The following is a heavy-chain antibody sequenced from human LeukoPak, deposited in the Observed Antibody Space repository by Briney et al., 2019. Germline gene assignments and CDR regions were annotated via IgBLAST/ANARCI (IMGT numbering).Heavy chain of an antibody. CDR1: GFTFSSYA. J-gene: IGHJ5*02. CDR2: ITGGSNYM. V-gene: IGHV3-21*01. CDR3: ARSVVQAGAWFDP. D-gene: IGHD2-2*01. Sequence: GGSLRLSCAASGFTFSSYAMSWVRQAPGRGLEWVSSITGGSNYMYYRDSVKGRFAISRDNARNSLYLEMNSLRADDTAMYFCARSVVQAGAWFDPWGQGTLVIVS.